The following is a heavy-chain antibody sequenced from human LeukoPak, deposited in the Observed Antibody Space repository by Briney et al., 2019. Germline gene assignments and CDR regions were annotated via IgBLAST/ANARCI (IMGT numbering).Heavy chain of an antibody. CDR1: GGSISSYY. D-gene: IGHD6-13*01. J-gene: IGHJ6*03. CDR3: ARHRGIAAAGTLRYYYYYMDV. Sequence: SETLSLTCTVSGGSISSYYWSWIRQPPGKGLEWIGYIYYSGSTNYNPSLKSRVTISVDTSKNQFSLKLSSVTAADTAVYYCARHRGIAAAGTLRYYYYYMDVWGKGTTVTISS. CDR2: IYYSGST. V-gene: IGHV4-59*08.